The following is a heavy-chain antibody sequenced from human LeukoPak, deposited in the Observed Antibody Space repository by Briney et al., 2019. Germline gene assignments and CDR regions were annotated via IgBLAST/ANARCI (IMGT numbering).Heavy chain of an antibody. J-gene: IGHJ4*02. Sequence: VASVKVSCKVSGYTLTELSMHWVRQAPGKGLEWMGGFDPEDGETIYAQKFQGRVTMTEDTSTDTAYMELSSLRSEDTAVYYCATGHDHGAENDYWGQGTLVTVSS. D-gene: IGHD3-16*01. CDR3: ATGHDHGAENDY. CDR1: GYTLTELS. V-gene: IGHV1-24*01. CDR2: FDPEDGET.